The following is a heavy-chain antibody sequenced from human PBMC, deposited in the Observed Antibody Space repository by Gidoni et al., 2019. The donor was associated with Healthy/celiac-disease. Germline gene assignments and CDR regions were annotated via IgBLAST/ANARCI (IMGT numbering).Heavy chain of an antibody. Sequence: EVQLVESGGGLVQPGGSRTLSCAASGGNFRGSAMHWVRQASGKGLYWVGRIRSKANRYATAYAASVKGRFTISRDDSKNTAYLQMNSLKTEDTAVYYCTSSLYDYIWGRGYWGQGTLVTVSS. CDR2: IRSKANRYAT. D-gene: IGHD3-16*01. CDR3: TSSLYDYIWGRGY. J-gene: IGHJ4*02. V-gene: IGHV3-73*02. CDR1: GGNFRGSA.